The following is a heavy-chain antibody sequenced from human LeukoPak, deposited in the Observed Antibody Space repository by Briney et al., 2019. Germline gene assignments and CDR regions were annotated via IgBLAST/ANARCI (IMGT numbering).Heavy chain of an antibody. CDR1: GFTFSSYA. V-gene: IGHV3-23*01. CDR3: AKSTKYYYDSSLDY. J-gene: IGHJ4*02. Sequence: GGSLRLSCAASGFTFSSYAMSWVRQAPGKGLEWGSAISGSGGSTYYVDSVKGRFTISRDTSKNTLYLQMNSLRAEDTAVYYCAKSTKYYYDSSLDYWGQGTLVTVSS. CDR2: ISGSGGST. D-gene: IGHD3-22*01.